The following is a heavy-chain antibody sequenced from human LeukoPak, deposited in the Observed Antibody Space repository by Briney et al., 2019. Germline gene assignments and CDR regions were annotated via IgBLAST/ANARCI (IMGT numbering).Heavy chain of an antibody. J-gene: IGHJ4*02. V-gene: IGHV4-4*07. Sequence: PSETLSLTCTVSGGSIGSYYWSWIRQPAGKGLEWIGRIYTSGSTNYNPSLKSRVTMSVDTSKNQFSLKLSSATAADTAVYYCARVSSSWYGEYYFDYWGQGTLVTVSS. D-gene: IGHD6-13*01. CDR3: ARVSSSWYGEYYFDY. CDR1: GGSIGSYY. CDR2: IYTSGST.